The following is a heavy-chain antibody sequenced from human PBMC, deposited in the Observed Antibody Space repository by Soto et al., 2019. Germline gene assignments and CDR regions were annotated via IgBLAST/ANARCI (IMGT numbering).Heavy chain of an antibody. V-gene: IGHV3-66*01. J-gene: IGHJ4*02. D-gene: IGHD6-19*01. CDR1: GFTVRTND. CDR2: IHRVENSKYSDST. CDR3: ARDGSGPFDY. Sequence: EVQLVESGGGLIQAGGSLRLSCAASGFTVRTNDMSWVRQAPGKGLEWIALIHRVENSKYSDSTYYADSVRDRFTISRDKSKNPVDLQMNDLSAEDTAMYYCARDGSGPFDYWGQGSLVTVSS.